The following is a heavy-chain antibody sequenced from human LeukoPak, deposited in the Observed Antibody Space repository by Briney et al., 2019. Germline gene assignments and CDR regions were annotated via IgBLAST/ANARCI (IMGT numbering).Heavy chain of an antibody. Sequence: GGSLRLSCVVSGLTFSHYAMHWVRQAPGKGLEWVAVVSEDVNDKHYAASVRGRFTISRDNSKNTLYLQMDSLTPEDTAVYYCASGPSYYYDTRGWWGQGTLVTVSS. J-gene: IGHJ4*02. CDR2: VSEDVNDK. V-gene: IGHV3-30-3*01. CDR1: GLTFSHYA. CDR3: ASGPSYYYDTRGW. D-gene: IGHD3-22*01.